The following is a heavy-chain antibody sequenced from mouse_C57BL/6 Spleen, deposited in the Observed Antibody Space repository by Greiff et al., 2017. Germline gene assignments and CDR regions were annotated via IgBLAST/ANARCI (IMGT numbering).Heavy chain of an antibody. CDR3: ARYGYDPPYAMDY. CDR1: GYTFTSYW. J-gene: IGHJ4*01. V-gene: IGHV1-55*01. D-gene: IGHD2-2*01. Sequence: QVQLQQPGAELVKPGASVKMSCKASGYTFTSYWITWVKQRPGQGLEWIGDIYPGSGSTNYNEKFKSKATLTVDTSSSTAYMQLRSLTSEDSAVYDCARYGYDPPYAMDYWGQGTSVTVSS. CDR2: IYPGSGST.